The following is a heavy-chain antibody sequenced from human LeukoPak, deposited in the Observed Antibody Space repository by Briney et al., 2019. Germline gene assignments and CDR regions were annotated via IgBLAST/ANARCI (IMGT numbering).Heavy chain of an antibody. CDR2: IYPGDSDT. CDR1: GYSFTSYW. Sequence: GESLKISCKGSGYSFTSYWIGWVRQMPGKGLEWMGIIYPGDSDTRYSPSFQGQVTISADESISTAYLQWSSLKASDTAMYYCARHHTPGYSSSWYVTNYGMDVWGQGTTVTVSS. J-gene: IGHJ6*02. V-gene: IGHV5-51*01. CDR3: ARHHTPGYSSSWYVTNYGMDV. D-gene: IGHD6-13*01.